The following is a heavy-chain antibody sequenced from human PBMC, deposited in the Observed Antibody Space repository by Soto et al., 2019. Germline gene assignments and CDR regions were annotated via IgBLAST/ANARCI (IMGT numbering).Heavy chain of an antibody. V-gene: IGHV4-31*03. CDR1: GGSISTGGYY. D-gene: IGHD2-2*01. Sequence: QVQLQESGPGLVKPSQTLSLTCTVSGGSISTGGYYWTWIRQRPGKGLEWIGYMDTIGSTFINPSLKSRVTISLDTSKNQFSLKLSSVTAADTAVYYCARDVLSSSGEVTPAAQFWYFDLWGRGTLVTVSS. CDR3: ARDVLSSSGEVTPAAQFWYFDL. J-gene: IGHJ2*01. CDR2: MDTIGST.